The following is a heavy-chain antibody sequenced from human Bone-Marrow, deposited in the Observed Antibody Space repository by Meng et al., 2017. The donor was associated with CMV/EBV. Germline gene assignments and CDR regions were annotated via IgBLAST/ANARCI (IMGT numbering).Heavy chain of an antibody. CDR1: GYTFTGYY. CDR3: ARQNVGSGYNWFDP. J-gene: IGHJ5*02. Sequence: VKVSCKASGYTFTGYYLHWVRQAPGQGLEWMGRINPNSDGTNYAQKFQGRVTLTRDTSISTAYMDLSGVTSDDTAMYYCARQNVGSGYNWFDPWGQGTLVTVSS. V-gene: IGHV1-2*02. D-gene: IGHD3-3*01. CDR2: INPNSDGT.